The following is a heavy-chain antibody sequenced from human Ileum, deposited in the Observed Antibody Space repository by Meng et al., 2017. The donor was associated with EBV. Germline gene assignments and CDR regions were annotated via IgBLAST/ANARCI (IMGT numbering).Heavy chain of an antibody. V-gene: IGHV4-4*02. CDR3: ARVGQWLPIDY. Sequence: QVQLQEPGPGLVMPSGTLSLSCAVSGGYISSSNWWSWVRQTPGKGLEWIGEIYHSGSTNYNPFLKSRVTISVDKSKNQFSLNLSSVTAADTAVYYCARVGQWLPIDYWGQGTLVTVSS. J-gene: IGHJ4*02. CDR2: IYHSGST. D-gene: IGHD6-19*01. CDR1: GGYISSSNW.